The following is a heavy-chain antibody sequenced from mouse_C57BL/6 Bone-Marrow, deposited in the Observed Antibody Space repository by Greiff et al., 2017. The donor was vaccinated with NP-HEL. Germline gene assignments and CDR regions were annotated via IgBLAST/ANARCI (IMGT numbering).Heavy chain of an antibody. CDR2: ISYDGSN. D-gene: IGHD1-1*01. V-gene: IGHV3-6*01. J-gene: IGHJ1*03. CDR3: AREGLLWYFDV. Sequence: EVKLMESGPGLVKPSQSLSLTCSVTGYSITSGYYWNWIRQFPGNKLEWMGYISYDGSNNYNPSLKNRISITRDTSKNQFFLKLNSVTTEDTATYYCAREGLLWYFDVWGTGTTVTVSS. CDR1: GYSITSGYY.